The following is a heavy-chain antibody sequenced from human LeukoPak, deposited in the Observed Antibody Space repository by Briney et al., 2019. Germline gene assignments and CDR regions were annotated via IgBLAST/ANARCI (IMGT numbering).Heavy chain of an antibody. J-gene: IGHJ5*02. D-gene: IGHD3-3*01. Sequence: SVKVSCKASGGTFSSYAISWVRQAPGQGLEWMGGIIPIFGTASYAQKFQGRVTMTRDTSTSTVYMELSSLRSEDTAVYYCAREDFWSGYNWFDPWGQGTLVTVSS. CDR2: IIPIFGTA. V-gene: IGHV1-69*05. CDR1: GGTFSSYA. CDR3: AREDFWSGYNWFDP.